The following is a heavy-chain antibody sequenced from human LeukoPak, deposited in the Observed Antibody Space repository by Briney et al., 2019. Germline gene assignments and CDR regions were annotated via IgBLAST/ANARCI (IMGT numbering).Heavy chain of an antibody. V-gene: IGHV3-30*18. CDR1: GFTFSSYG. D-gene: IGHD2-15*01. J-gene: IGHJ4*02. Sequence: GGSLRLSCAASGFTFSSYGLHWVRQAPGKGLEWVAVISYDGSTKYYADSVKGRLTISRDNSRNTLYLQMNSLRAEDTAVYYCAKEACGGSCSSDYFDYWGQGTLVTVSS. CDR2: ISYDGSTK. CDR3: AKEACGGSCSSDYFDY.